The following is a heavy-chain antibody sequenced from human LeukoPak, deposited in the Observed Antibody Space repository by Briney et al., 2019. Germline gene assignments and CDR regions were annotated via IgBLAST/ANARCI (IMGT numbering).Heavy chain of an antibody. CDR1: GFTSSSYG. D-gene: IGHD3-10*01. CDR3: AKDNVLLWFGELAWFDP. CDR2: IRYDGSNK. V-gene: IGHV3-30*02. J-gene: IGHJ5*02. Sequence: PGGSLRLSCAASGFTSSSYGMHWVRQAPGKGLEWVAFIRYDGSNKYYADSVKGRFTISRDNSKNTLYLQMNSLRAEDTAVYYCAKDNVLLWFGELAWFDPWGQGTLVTVSS.